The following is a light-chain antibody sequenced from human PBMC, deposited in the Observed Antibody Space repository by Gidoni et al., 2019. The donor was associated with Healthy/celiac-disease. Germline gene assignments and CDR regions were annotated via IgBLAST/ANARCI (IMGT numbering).Light chain of an antibody. V-gene: IGLV3-19*01. Sequence: SSELTQDPAVSVALGQTVRITCQGDSLRSYYASWYQQKTGQAPVLVIYGKNNRPSGIPDRFSGSSSGNTASLTITGAQAEDEADYSCNSRDSSGNHLYVFGTGTKVTVL. CDR3: NSRDSSGNHLYV. J-gene: IGLJ1*01. CDR1: SLRSYY. CDR2: GKN.